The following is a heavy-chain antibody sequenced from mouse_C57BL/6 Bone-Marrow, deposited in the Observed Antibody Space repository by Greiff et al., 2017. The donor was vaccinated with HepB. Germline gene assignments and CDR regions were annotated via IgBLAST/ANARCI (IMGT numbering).Heavy chain of an antibody. CDR3: ASPYDYDEGWFAY. CDR1: GYTFTSYW. D-gene: IGHD2-4*01. CDR2: INPSSGYT. J-gene: IGHJ3*01. V-gene: IGHV1-7*01. Sequence: VQVVESGAELAKPGASVKLSCKASGYTFTSYWMHWVKQRPGQGLEWIGYINPSSGYTKYNQKFKDKATLTADKSSSTAYMQLSSLTYEDSAVYYCASPYDYDEGWFAYWGQGTLVTVSA.